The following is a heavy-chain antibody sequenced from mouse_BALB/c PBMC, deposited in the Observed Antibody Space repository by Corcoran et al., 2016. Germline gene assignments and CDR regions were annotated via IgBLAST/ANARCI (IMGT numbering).Heavy chain of an antibody. CDR1: GYSFTSYY. Sequence: EIQLQQSGPELMKPGASVKISCKASGYSFTSYYMHWVKQSHGKSLEWIGYIDPFNGGTSYNQKFKGKATLTVDKSSSTAYMHLSSLTSENSAVYYCAPGITTRYYYAMDYWGQGTSVTVSS. V-gene: IGHV1S135*01. CDR3: APGITTRYYYAMDY. J-gene: IGHJ4*01. D-gene: IGHD2-4*01. CDR2: IDPFNGGT.